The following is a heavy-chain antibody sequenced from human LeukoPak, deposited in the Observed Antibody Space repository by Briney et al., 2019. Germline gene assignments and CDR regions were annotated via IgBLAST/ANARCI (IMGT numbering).Heavy chain of an antibody. CDR3: ARVLGWNYVEWFDP. CDR1: GGTFSSYA. Sequence: SVEVSCKASGGTFSSYAISWVRQAPGQGLEWMGRIIPIFGTANYAQKFQGRVTITTDESTSTAYMELSSLRSEDTAVYYCARVLGWNYVEWFDPWGQGTLVTVSS. V-gene: IGHV1-69*05. CDR2: IIPIFGTA. D-gene: IGHD1-7*01. J-gene: IGHJ5*02.